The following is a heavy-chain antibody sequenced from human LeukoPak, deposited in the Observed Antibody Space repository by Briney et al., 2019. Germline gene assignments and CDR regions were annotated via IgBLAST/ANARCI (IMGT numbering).Heavy chain of an antibody. J-gene: IGHJ4*02. CDR1: GYTFTSYG. V-gene: IGHV1-18*01. CDR2: ISAYNGNT. Sequence: ASVKVSCEASGYTFTSYGISWVRQAPGQGLEWMGWISAYNGNTNYAQKLQGRVTMTTDTSTSTAYMELRSLRSDDTAVYYCARDPEDSSSSSIDYWGQGTLVTVSS. D-gene: IGHD6-6*01. CDR3: ARDPEDSSSSSIDY.